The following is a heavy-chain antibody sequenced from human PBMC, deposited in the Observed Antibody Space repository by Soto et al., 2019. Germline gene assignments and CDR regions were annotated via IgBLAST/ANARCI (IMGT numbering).Heavy chain of an antibody. CDR3: ARVGVSYGSGSYYPWDYYYMDV. Sequence: ASVKVSCKASGYTFTSYDINWARQATGQGLEWMGWMNPNSGNTGYAQKFQGRVTMTRNTSISTAYMELSSLRSEDTAVYYCARVGVSYGSGSYYPWDYYYMDVWGKGTTVTVSS. D-gene: IGHD3-10*01. J-gene: IGHJ6*03. CDR2: MNPNSGNT. V-gene: IGHV1-8*01. CDR1: GYTFTSYD.